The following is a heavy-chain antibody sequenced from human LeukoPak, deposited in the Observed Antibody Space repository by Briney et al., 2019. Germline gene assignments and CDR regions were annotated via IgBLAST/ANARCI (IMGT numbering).Heavy chain of an antibody. CDR1: GFTLSDYW. CDR3: ARDRGFSYGIDF. Sequence: GGSLRLSRAASGFTLSDYWMSWVRQAPGKRLGWVANIQQDGSEKYYVDSVKGRFTISRDNDKKSLFLQVSSLGEDTAVYYCARDRGFSYGIDFWGQGTLVTVSS. D-gene: IGHD5-18*01. J-gene: IGHJ4*02. CDR2: IQQDGSEK. V-gene: IGHV3-7*04.